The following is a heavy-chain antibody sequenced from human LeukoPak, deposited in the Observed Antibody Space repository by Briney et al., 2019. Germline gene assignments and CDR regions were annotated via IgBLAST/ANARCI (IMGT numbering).Heavy chain of an antibody. J-gene: IGHJ4*02. V-gene: IGHV4-39*07. D-gene: IGHD6-19*01. CDR3: AGERGEEYSSGWYKTNFFDN. Sequence: SETLSLTCSVSGDSFSSVTDYWAWIRQPPGKGLEWIASGDYSGGTYYNPSLESRVAISADMSKKQISLKLTFVTGADTAVYYCAGERGEEYSSGWYKTNFFDNWGQGIRVTVSS. CDR2: GDYSGGT. CDR1: GDSFSSVTDY.